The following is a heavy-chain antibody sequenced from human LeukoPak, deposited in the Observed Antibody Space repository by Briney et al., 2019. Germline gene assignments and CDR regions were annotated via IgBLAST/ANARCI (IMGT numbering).Heavy chain of an antibody. J-gene: IGHJ4*02. V-gene: IGHV4-59*01. Sequence: KPSETLSLTCTVSGDSIATYYWSWIRQSPGMRLEWIGYIFYTGSTNYNPSLKSRVTISIDTSKNQFSLSLTSVTAADTAVYYCAGGDYYDSSGYWGQGTLVTVSS. CDR1: GDSIATYY. CDR3: AGGDYYDSSGY. D-gene: IGHD3-22*01. CDR2: IFYTGST.